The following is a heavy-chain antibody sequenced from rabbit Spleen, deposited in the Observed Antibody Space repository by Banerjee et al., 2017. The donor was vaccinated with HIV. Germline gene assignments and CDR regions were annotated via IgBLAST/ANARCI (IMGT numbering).Heavy chain of an antibody. CDR1: GFTLSSYY. V-gene: IGHV1S40*01. D-gene: IGHD8-1*01. Sequence: QSLEESGGDLVKPGASLTLTCTASGFTLSSYYMNWVRQAPGKGLEWIGYIDPLFGITYYATWVNGRFSISRENAQNTVFLQMTSLTAADTATYFCARDTGSSFSSYGMDLWGPGTLVTVS. J-gene: IGHJ6*01. CDR2: IDPLFGIT. CDR3: ARDTGSSFSSYGMDL.